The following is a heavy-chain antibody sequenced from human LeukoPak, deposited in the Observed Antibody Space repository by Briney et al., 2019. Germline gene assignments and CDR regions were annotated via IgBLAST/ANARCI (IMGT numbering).Heavy chain of an antibody. CDR2: IYYSGST. CDR1: GGSISSGGYY. CDR3: ASGDNDPLFDY. Sequence: PSQTLSLTCTVSGGSISSGGYYWSWNRQHPGKGLEWIGSIYYSGSTYYNPSLKSRFTISIDTSKNQFSLKLSSVTAADTAVYYCASGDNDPLFDYWGQGTLVTVSS. D-gene: IGHD1-1*01. J-gene: IGHJ4*02. V-gene: IGHV4-31*03.